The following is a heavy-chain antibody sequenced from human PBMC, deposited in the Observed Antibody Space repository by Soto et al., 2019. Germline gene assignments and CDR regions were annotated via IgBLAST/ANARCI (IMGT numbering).Heavy chain of an antibody. D-gene: IGHD1-20*01. CDR3: AKYLALIAPYNAVTRDRWFHYSYGTEV. CDR1: GYTLTELS. J-gene: IGHJ6*02. CDR2: FDPEDGET. V-gene: IGHV1-24*01. Sequence: ASVKVSCKVSGYTLTELSMHWVRQAPGKGLEWMGGFDPEDGETIYAQKFQGRVTMNEDTSTDTAYMELSSLRSEDTAVYYCAKYLALIAPYNAVTRDRWFHYSYGTEVWGQGTAVTVPS.